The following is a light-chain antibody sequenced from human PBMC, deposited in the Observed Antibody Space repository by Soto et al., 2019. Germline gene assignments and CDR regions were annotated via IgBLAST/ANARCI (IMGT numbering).Light chain of an antibody. CDR2: EGS. J-gene: IGLJ2*01. V-gene: IGLV2-23*01. Sequence: QSALTQPASVSGSPGQSITISCTGTSSDVGSYRLVSWYQQHPGKAPKLMIYEGSKRPSGVSNRFSGSKSGNTASLTISGLQAEDEADYYCCSYAGSSTRVVFGGGTQLTVL. CDR1: SSDVGSYRL. CDR3: CSYAGSSTRVV.